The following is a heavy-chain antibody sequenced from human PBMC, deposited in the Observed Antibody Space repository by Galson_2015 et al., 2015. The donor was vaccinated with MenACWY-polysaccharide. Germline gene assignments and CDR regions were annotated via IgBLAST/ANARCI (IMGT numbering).Heavy chain of an antibody. D-gene: IGHD3-22*01. J-gene: IGHJ4*02. CDR3: ARAWSSGYYFQY. Sequence: SETLSLTCAVSGGSFTNYYWAWIRQPAEKGPEWLGEVNHRGKTNYNPSLKRRLTISEDTSQNQFFLQLPSVTAADTATYYCARAWSSGYYFQYWGQGTLVAVSS. V-gene: IGHV4-34*01. CDR1: GGSFTNYY. CDR2: VNHRGKT.